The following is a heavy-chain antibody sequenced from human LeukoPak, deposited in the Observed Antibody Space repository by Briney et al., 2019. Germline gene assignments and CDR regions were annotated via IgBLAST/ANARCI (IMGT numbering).Heavy chain of an antibody. Sequence: GGSLRLSCAASGFTFSSYGMHWVRQAPGKGLEWVAVISYDGSNKYYADSVKGRFTISRDNSKNTLYLQMNSLRAEDTAVYYCAKDRYDSSGTDYFDYWGQGTLVTVSS. D-gene: IGHD3-22*01. CDR3: AKDRYDSSGTDYFDY. CDR2: ISYDGSNK. V-gene: IGHV3-30*18. J-gene: IGHJ4*02. CDR1: GFTFSSYG.